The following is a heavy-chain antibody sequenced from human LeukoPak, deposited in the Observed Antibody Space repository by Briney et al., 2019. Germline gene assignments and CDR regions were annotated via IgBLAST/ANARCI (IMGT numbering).Heavy chain of an antibody. CDR1: GYSISSGYY. D-gene: IGHD3-16*01. J-gene: IGHJ4*02. Sequence: SETLSLTCTVSGYSISSGYYWGWIRQPPGKGLEWIGSISHSGSTSYYPSLKSRVTISLDTSKNQFSLKLNSVTAADTAMYYCARGLLVWSRYPFDYWGQGTLVTVSS. CDR2: ISHSGST. V-gene: IGHV4-38-2*02. CDR3: ARGLLVWSRYPFDY.